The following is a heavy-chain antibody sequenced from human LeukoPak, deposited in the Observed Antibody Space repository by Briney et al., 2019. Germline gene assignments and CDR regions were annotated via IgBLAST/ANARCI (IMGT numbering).Heavy chain of an antibody. CDR3: ARHRSGWLQSSFDY. J-gene: IGHJ4*02. D-gene: IGHD5-24*01. CDR1: GYSISSAYY. Sequence: SETLSLTCHVSGYSISSAYYWGWIRQPPGKELEWIGSIHYSGSTSYNPSLKSRVTISVDTSKNQFSLKLSSVTAADTAVYYCARHRSGWLQSSFDYWGQGTLVTVSS. CDR2: IHYSGST. V-gene: IGHV4-38-2*01.